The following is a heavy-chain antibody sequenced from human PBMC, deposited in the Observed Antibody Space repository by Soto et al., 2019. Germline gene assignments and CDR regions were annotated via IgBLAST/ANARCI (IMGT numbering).Heavy chain of an antibody. V-gene: IGHV3-7*03. J-gene: IGHJ6*02. D-gene: IGHD6-13*01. CDR1: GFTFSSYW. Sequence: GPLRLSCAASGFTFSSYWMSWVRQAPGKGLEWVANIKQDGSEKYYVDSVKGRFTISRDNAKNSLYLQMNSLRAEDTAVYCCARDIWGSSWDYYYYGIDVWGQGTTVTVSS. CDR3: ARDIWGSSWDYYYYGIDV. CDR2: IKQDGSEK.